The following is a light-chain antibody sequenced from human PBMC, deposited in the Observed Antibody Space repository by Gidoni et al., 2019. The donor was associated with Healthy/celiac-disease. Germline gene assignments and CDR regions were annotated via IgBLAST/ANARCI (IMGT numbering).Light chain of an antibody. V-gene: IGKV1-5*01. CDR1: QSISSW. J-gene: IGKJ1*01. CDR2: DAS. CDR3: QQYNSYSVT. Sequence: FQITQSPSTLSASVGDRGTITCRASQSISSWLAWYQQKPGKAPKLLIYDASSLESGVPSRFSGSGSGTEFTLTISSLQPDDFATYYCQQYNSYSVTFGQGTKVEIK.